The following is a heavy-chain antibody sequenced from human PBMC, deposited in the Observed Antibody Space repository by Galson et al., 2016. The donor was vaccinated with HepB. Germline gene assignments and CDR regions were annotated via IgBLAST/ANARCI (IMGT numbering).Heavy chain of an antibody. J-gene: IGHJ4*02. CDR3: AQSSYDYVWGSYRFDS. Sequence: SLRLSCAASGFPFSPYAMSWVRQPPGKGLEWVSSLSGSGDVTHHADSVKGRFTISRDNSKNTLYLQMNSLRAEDTAIYYCAQSSYDYVWGSYRFDSWGQGTLVTVSS. D-gene: IGHD3-16*02. CDR2: LSGSGDVT. CDR1: GFPFSPYA. V-gene: IGHV3-23*01.